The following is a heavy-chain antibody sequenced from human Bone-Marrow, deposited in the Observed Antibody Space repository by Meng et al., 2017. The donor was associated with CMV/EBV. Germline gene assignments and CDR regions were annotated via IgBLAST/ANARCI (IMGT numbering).Heavy chain of an antibody. CDR2: ISSSASTI. Sequence: GESLKISCAASGFIFSDYYMSWIRQAPGKGLEWVSYISSSASTIYYADSVRGRFTISRDNSKNTLYLQMNSLRAEDTAVYYCAKACDFWSGYSNYGMDVWGQGTTVTVSS. CDR3: AKACDFWSGYSNYGMDV. CDR1: GFIFSDYY. D-gene: IGHD3-3*01. J-gene: IGHJ6*02. V-gene: IGHV3-11*04.